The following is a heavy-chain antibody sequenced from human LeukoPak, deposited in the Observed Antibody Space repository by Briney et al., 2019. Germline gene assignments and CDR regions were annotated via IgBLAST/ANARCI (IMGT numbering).Heavy chain of an antibody. CDR1: GFTVSSNY. J-gene: IGHJ4*02. CDR3: ARLQTVAGTDY. Sequence: PGGSLRLSCAASGFTVSSNYMSWVRQAPGKGLEWVSVIYSGGSTYYADSVKGRFTISRDNAKNSLYLQMNSLRAEDTAVYYCARLQTVAGTDYWGQGTLVTVSS. CDR2: IYSGGST. D-gene: IGHD6-19*01. V-gene: IGHV3-66*01.